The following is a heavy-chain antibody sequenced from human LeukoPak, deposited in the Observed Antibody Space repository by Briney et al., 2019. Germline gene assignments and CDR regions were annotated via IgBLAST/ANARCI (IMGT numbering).Heavy chain of an antibody. CDR1: GFTFSSYA. CDR2: ISGSGGST. J-gene: IGHJ3*02. CDR3: ARRAMAYPHDAFDI. D-gene: IGHD5-18*01. V-gene: IGHV3-23*01. Sequence: GGSLRLSCAASGFTFSSYAMSWVRQAPGKGLEWVSAISGSGGSTYYADSVKGRFTISRDNSKNTLNVQMNSLRPEDTAVYYCARRAMAYPHDAFDIWGQGTMVTVSS.